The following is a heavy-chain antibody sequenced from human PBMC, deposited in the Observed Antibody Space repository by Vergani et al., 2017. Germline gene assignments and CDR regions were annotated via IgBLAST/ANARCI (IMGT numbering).Heavy chain of an antibody. J-gene: IGHJ5*02. CDR1: GGTFSSYA. V-gene: IGHV1-69*12. Sequence: QVQLVQSGAEVKKPGSSVKVSCKASGGTFSSYAISWVRQAPGQGLEWMGGINPIFGTANYAQKFQGRVTITADESTSTAYMELSSLRSEDTAVYYCAGENPPVQLERREWFDPWGQGTLVTVSS. D-gene: IGHD1-1*01. CDR2: INPIFGTA. CDR3: AGENPPVQLERREWFDP.